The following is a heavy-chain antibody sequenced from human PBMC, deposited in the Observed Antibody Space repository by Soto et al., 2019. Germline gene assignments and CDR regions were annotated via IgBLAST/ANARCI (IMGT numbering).Heavy chain of an antibody. CDR3: ARGLDIVVVVAATQFDY. CDR2: INHSGST. CDR1: GGSFSGYY. V-gene: IGHV4-34*01. Sequence: SETLSLTCAVYGGSFSGYYWSWIRQPPWKGLEWIGEINHSGSTNYNPSLKSRVTISVDTSKNQFSLKLSSVTAADTAVYYCARGLDIVVVVAATQFDYWGQGTLVTVSS. J-gene: IGHJ4*02. D-gene: IGHD2-15*01.